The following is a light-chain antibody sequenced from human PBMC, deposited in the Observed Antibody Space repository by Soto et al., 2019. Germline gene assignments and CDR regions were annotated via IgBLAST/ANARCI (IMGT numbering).Light chain of an antibody. Sequence: EIVLTQSPGTLSLSPGGRAALSCRASQSISADYLVWYQQKPGQAPRLLIYGGSSRATGIPDRFSGSGSGTDFTLTINSLQSEDCATYYCQQYHTWPVTFGGGTKVEIK. J-gene: IGKJ4*01. CDR3: QQYHTWPVT. V-gene: IGKV3-20*01. CDR2: GGS. CDR1: QSISADY.